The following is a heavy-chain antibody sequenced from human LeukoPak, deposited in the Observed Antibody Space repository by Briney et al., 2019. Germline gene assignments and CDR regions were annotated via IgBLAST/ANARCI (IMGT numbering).Heavy chain of an antibody. CDR2: ITWHGRST. Sequence: GRSLRLSCAASGFILDDFSMFWVRQVPGKGLEWVSSITWHGRSTAYADSVRGRFTISRDNAKYSLYLQMNSLRPEDTAFYYCTKATTRRVPAATIDSWGQGTLVTVSS. D-gene: IGHD6-13*01. CDR1: GFILDDFS. CDR3: TKATTRRVPAATIDS. J-gene: IGHJ4*02. V-gene: IGHV3-9*01.